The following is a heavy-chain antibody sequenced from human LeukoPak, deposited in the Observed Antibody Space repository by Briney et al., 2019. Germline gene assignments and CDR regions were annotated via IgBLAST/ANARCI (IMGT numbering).Heavy chain of an antibody. CDR3: ARGDYYDKTFDY. J-gene: IGHJ4*02. CDR2: IYYSGST. CDR1: GGSISSYY. V-gene: IGHV4-59*01. D-gene: IGHD3-22*01. Sequence: PSETLSLTCTVSGGSISSYYWSWIRQPPGKGLEWIGYIYYSGSTNYNPSLKSRVTISVDTSKNQFSLKLSSVTAADTAVYYCARGDYYDKTFDYWGQGTLVTVSS.